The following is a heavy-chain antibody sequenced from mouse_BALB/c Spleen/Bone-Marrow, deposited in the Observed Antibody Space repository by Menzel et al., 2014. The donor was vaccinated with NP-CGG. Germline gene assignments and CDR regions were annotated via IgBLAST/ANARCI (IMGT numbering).Heavy chain of an antibody. J-gene: IGHJ2*01. V-gene: IGHV5-9-3*01. Sequence: EVQLVESGGGLVKPGGSLKLSCAASGFTFSSYAMSWVRQTPEKRLEWVATISSGGSYTYYPDSVKGRFTISRDNAKNTLYLQMSSLRPEDTAMYYCARHITTVVADYWGQGTTLTVSS. CDR3: ARHITTVVADY. CDR1: GFTFSSYA. CDR2: ISSGGSYT. D-gene: IGHD1-1*01.